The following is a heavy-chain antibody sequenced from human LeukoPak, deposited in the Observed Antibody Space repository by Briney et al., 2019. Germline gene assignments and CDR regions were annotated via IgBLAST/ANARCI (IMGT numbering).Heavy chain of an antibody. D-gene: IGHD1-26*01. J-gene: IGHJ4*02. CDR2: INPNSGGT. Sequence: ASVKVSCKASGYTFNDYYMHWVRQAPGQGLEWMGWINPNSGGTNYAQKFQGRVTMTRDTSISTAYMELSRLRSDDTAVYYCAFSLSGSYLKAFDYWGQGTLVTVSS. V-gene: IGHV1-2*02. CDR1: GYTFNDYY. CDR3: AFSLSGSYLKAFDY.